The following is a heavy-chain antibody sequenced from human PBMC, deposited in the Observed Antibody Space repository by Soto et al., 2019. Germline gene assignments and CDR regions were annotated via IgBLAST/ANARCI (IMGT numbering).Heavy chain of an antibody. Sequence: GGSLRLSCAASGFTFSSYGMHWVRQAPGKGLEWVAVISYDGSNKYYADSVKGRFTISRDNSKNTLYLQMNSLRAEDTAVYYCAKVRMATIKLYYYYGMDVWGQGTTVTVS. CDR1: GFTFSSYG. CDR2: ISYDGSNK. J-gene: IGHJ6*02. CDR3: AKVRMATIKLYYYYGMDV. D-gene: IGHD5-12*01. V-gene: IGHV3-30*18.